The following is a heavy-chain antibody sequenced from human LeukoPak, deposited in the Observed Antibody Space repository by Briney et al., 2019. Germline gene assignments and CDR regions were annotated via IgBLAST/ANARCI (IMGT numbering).Heavy chain of an antibody. D-gene: IGHD1-1*01. CDR1: GFTFNNYG. CDR2: ISSGSGTK. J-gene: IGHJ4*02. CDR3: ARDQGYSYLDY. Sequence: PGGSLRLSCAASGFTFNNYGMHWVRQAPGKGLEWVSYISSGSGTKYYADSVKGRFTISRDNAKNSLYLQMNSLRAEDTAVYYCARDQGYSYLDYWGQGTLVTVSS. V-gene: IGHV3-48*01.